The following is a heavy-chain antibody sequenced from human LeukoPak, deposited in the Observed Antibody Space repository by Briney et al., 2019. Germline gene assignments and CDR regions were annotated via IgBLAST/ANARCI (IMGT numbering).Heavy chain of an antibody. CDR1: GYTFTSYD. D-gene: IGHD3-22*01. V-gene: IGHV1-8*01. J-gene: IGHJ4*02. CDR3: ARGSYYYDSSGYYLSPHSDY. Sequence: GSVKVSCKASGYTFTSYDINWVRQATGQGLEWMGWMNPNSGNTGYAQKFQGRVTMTRNTSISTAYMELSSLRSEDTAVYYCARGSYYYDSSGYYLSPHSDYWGQGTLVTVSS. CDR2: MNPNSGNT.